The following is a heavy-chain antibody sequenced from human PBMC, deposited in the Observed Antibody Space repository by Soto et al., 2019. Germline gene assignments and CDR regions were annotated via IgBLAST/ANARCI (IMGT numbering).Heavy chain of an antibody. V-gene: IGHV1-8*02. Sequence: QVHLVQSGAEVKKPGASVKVSCKGSGYSFTGYDINWVRQASGQGLEWMGWVNPDSGNTDYAQKFQGRVTMTTNTSSSTAHMELSSLRSEDTAVYYCARVSRSGRYPGYYYGMDVWGQGTTVTVSS. J-gene: IGHJ6*02. CDR2: VNPDSGNT. CDR3: ARVSRSGRYPGYYYGMDV. D-gene: IGHD6-19*01. CDR1: GYSFTGYD.